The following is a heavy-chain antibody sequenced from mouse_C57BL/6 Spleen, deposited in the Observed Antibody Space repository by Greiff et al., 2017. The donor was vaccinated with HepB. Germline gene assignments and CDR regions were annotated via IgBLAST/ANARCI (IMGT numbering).Heavy chain of an antibody. CDR1: GYTFTSYG. CDR2: IYPRSGNT. Sequence: QVQLQQSGAELARPGASVKLSCKASGYTFTSYGISWVKQRTGQGLEWIGEIYPRSGNTYYNEKFKGKATLTADKSSSTAYMELRSLTSEDSAVYFCAKYYDYDGDGEYYAMDYWGQGTSVTVSS. D-gene: IGHD2-4*01. V-gene: IGHV1-81*01. J-gene: IGHJ4*01. CDR3: AKYYDYDGDGEYYAMDY.